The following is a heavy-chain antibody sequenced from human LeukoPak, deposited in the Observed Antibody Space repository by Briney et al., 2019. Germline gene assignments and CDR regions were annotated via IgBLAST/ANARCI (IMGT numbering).Heavy chain of an antibody. Sequence: GGSLRLSYAASGFTFSSYAMNWVRQTPGKGLEWVSTARASGSATYYADSVKGRFAISRDDSKSTLYLQMTNLRAEDTALYYCAKRYGNAWYQFDYWGRGTLVTVSS. V-gene: IGHV3-23*01. D-gene: IGHD5-18*01. CDR1: GFTFSSYA. J-gene: IGHJ4*02. CDR2: ARASGSAT. CDR3: AKRYGNAWYQFDY.